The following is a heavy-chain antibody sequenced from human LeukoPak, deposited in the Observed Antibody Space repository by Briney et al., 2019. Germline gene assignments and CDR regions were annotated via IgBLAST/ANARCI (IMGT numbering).Heavy chain of an antibody. J-gene: IGHJ2*01. V-gene: IGHV3-30-3*01. CDR2: IQHDGGRT. D-gene: IGHD4-23*01. Sequence: PGGSPRLSCAASGFSFSTYTMNWVRQAPGKGLERVAGIQHDGGRTYYADSVKGRFTISRDNSKNTLYLEMNSLTPEDTALYYCARDHYGGNSWDWYFDLWGRGILVTVSS. CDR3: ARDHYGGNSWDWYFDL. CDR1: GFSFSTYT.